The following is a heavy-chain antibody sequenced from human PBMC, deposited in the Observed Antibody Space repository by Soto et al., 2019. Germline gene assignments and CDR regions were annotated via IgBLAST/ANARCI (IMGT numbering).Heavy chain of an antibody. J-gene: IGHJ6*02. Sequence: GASVKVSCKASGYTFTGYYMNWVRQAPGQGLEWMGRINPNSGGTNYAQKFQGRVTVTRDTSISTVYVELSRLRSDDTAVYYCARDAFTQLWSQDYYYGLDVWGQGTTVTVSS. CDR1: GYTFTGYY. CDR2: INPNSGGT. V-gene: IGHV1-2*02. D-gene: IGHD5-18*01. CDR3: ARDAFTQLWSQDYYYGLDV.